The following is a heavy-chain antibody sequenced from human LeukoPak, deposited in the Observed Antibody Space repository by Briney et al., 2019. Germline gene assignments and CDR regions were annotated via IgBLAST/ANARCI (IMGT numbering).Heavy chain of an antibody. CDR1: GFTFSSYW. Sequence: GGSLRLSCAASGFTFSSYWMHWVRQAPGKGLVWVSRINSDGSSTSYADSVKGRFTISRDNAKNTLYLQMNSLRAEDTAVYYCARGGQWLPQRAFDIWGQGTMVTVSS. V-gene: IGHV3-74*01. CDR3: ARGGQWLPQRAFDI. CDR2: INSDGSST. D-gene: IGHD6-19*01. J-gene: IGHJ3*02.